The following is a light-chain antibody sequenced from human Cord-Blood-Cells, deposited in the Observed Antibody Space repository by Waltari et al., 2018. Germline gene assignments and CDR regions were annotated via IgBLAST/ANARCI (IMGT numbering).Light chain of an antibody. CDR1: SSDVGGYNY. J-gene: IGLJ2*01. V-gene: IGLV2-8*01. Sequence: QSALTQPPSASGSPGQSVTISCTGTSSDVGGYNYVSWYQQHPGKAPKLMIYEVSKRPSGVPDRFSGSKSGNTASLTVSGLQAEDEADYYCSSYAGSNKIVVFRGGTKLTVL. CDR3: SSYAGSNKIVV. CDR2: EVS.